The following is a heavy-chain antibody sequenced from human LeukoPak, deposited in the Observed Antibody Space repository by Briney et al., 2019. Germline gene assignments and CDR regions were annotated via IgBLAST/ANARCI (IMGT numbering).Heavy chain of an antibody. D-gene: IGHD5-12*01. Sequence: GGSLRLSCAASGFIFSNYWMSWVRQPPGKGLEWVANIKQDGSEKQYVDSVKGRFTISRDNSKNTLYLQLNSLRPEDTAVYYCARDQLAYSGYDTLFDYWGQGTLVTVSS. CDR1: GFIFSNYW. CDR2: IKQDGSEK. V-gene: IGHV3-7*01. CDR3: ARDQLAYSGYDTLFDY. J-gene: IGHJ4*02.